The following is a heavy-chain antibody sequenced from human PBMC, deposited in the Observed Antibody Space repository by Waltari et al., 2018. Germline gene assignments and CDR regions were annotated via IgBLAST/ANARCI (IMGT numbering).Heavy chain of an antibody. D-gene: IGHD2-15*01. Sequence: EVQLVESGGGLVQPGGSLRLSCEAFGFTFSNFWMHWVRQAPGKGLMGVSRIKSDGSGATYADSVRGRFTVSRDNTKNTLYLQMSSLRVDDTAVYYCANHRPGGYGMEVWGQGTTVTVSS. CDR3: ANHRPGGYGMEV. CDR1: GFTFSNFW. V-gene: IGHV3-74*01. CDR2: IKSDGSGA. J-gene: IGHJ6*02.